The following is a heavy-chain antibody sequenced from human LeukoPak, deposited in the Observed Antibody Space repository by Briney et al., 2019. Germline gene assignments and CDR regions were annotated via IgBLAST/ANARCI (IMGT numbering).Heavy chain of an antibody. CDR3: ARDSSGYPVGYFEH. Sequence: GASVKVSCKASGGPFSRLAFSWVRQAPGQGLEWMGGIIPVYGTPNYAQSFQGRVTITTDDSTSTGYMELSSLTCEDTAIYYCARDSSGYPVGYFEHWGQGTLVTVSS. CDR2: IIPVYGTP. J-gene: IGHJ1*01. CDR1: GGPFSRLA. V-gene: IGHV1-69*05. D-gene: IGHD3-22*01.